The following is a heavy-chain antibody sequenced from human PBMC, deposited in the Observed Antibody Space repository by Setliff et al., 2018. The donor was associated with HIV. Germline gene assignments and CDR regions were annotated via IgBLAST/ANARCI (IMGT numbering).Heavy chain of an antibody. Sequence: PSETLSLTCTVSGGSVSNSYCSWIRQPAGKGLQWIGRIYTSGSTNFNPSLKSRVTMSLDTSKNQFSLKLSSVTAADTAVYYCARGESSGWCYYMDVWDKGTTVTVSS. V-gene: IGHV4-4*07. CDR1: GGSVSNSY. CDR2: IYTSGST. D-gene: IGHD6-19*01. J-gene: IGHJ6*03. CDR3: ARGESSGWCYYMDV.